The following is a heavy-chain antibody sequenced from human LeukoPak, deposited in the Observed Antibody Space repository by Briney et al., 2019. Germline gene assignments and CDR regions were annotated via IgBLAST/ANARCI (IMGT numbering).Heavy chain of an antibody. D-gene: IGHD5-18*01. Sequence: GGSLRLSCAGSGFTFSSYSMNWVRQAPGKGLECVSYISSSSSIIDSADSVKGRFTISRDNAKNSLYLQMNSLRAEDTAVYYCARARGYSYGYSDYWGQGTLVTVSS. CDR3: ARARGYSYGYSDY. CDR2: ISSSSSII. J-gene: IGHJ4*02. V-gene: IGHV3-48*01. CDR1: GFTFSSYS.